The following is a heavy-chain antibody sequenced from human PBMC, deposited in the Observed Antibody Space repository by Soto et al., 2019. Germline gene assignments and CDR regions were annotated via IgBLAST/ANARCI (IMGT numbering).Heavy chain of an antibody. Sequence: TLSLTCAVSGGSFTSNNWWTWVRQPPGQGLEWIGEIYRTGSTNYNPSLKSRVTISLDKSENQFSLKVTSLTAADTAVYYCASRDPGTSVDYWGQGALVTVSS. CDR1: GGSFTSNNW. CDR2: IYRTGST. CDR3: ASRDPGTSVDY. J-gene: IGHJ4*02. V-gene: IGHV4-4*02. D-gene: IGHD1-7*01.